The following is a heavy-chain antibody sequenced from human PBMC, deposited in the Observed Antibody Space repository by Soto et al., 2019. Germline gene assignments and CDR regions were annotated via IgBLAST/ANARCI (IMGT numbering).Heavy chain of an antibody. CDR3: AKDMKWGGMTTIHYLDS. Sequence: EVQLVESGGGLVQPGRSLRLSCVASGFTADDYAMHWVRQAPGKGLEWVSGISSNSDTIDYADSVKGRFTISRDNAKNSLFLKMNSLRPEDTALYYCAKDMKWGGMTTIHYLDSWGQGTLVTVSS. CDR1: GFTADDYA. V-gene: IGHV3-9*02. CDR2: ISSNSDTI. D-gene: IGHD4-17*01. J-gene: IGHJ4*02.